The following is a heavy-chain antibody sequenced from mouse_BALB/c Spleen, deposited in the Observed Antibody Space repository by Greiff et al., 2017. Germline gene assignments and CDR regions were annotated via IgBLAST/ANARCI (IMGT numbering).Heavy chain of an antibody. D-gene: IGHD1-1*01. J-gene: IGHJ4*01. CDR1: GYAFSSSW. CDR2: IYPGDGDT. V-gene: IGHV1-82*01. Sequence: VQLQQSGPELVKPGASVKISCKASGYAFSSSWMNWVKQRPGQGLEWIGRIYPGDGDTNYNGKFKGKATLTADKSSSTAYMQLSSLTSVDSAVYFCARGYYYGSSSYAMDYWGQGTSVTVSS. CDR3: ARGYYYGSSSYAMDY.